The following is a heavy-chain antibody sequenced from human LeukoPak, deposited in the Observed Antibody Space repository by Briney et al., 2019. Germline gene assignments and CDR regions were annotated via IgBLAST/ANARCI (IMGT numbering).Heavy chain of an antibody. J-gene: IGHJ6*03. Sequence: ASVKVSCKASGYTFTGYYMHWVRQAPGQGLEWMGWINPNSGGTNYAQKFQGRVTMTRDTSISTAYMELSRLRSDDTAVYYCARSTMVRGVSSNYYYYYMDVWGKGTTVTVSS. D-gene: IGHD3-10*01. CDR2: INPNSGGT. CDR1: GYTFTGYY. CDR3: ARSTMVRGVSSNYYYYYMDV. V-gene: IGHV1-2*02.